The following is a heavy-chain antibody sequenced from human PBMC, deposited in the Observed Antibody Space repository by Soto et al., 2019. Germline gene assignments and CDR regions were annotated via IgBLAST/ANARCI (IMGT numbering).Heavy chain of an antibody. D-gene: IGHD3-10*02. V-gene: IGHV3-15*07. J-gene: IGHJ5*02. CDR3: SADPHTMLYGGFDP. CDR2: IKSKTDGGTT. CDR1: GFTFSNAW. Sequence: EVQLVESGGGLVKPGGSLRLSCAASGFTFSNAWMNWVRQAPGKGLEWVGRIKSKTDGGTTDYAAPVKGRFTISRDDSKNALYLQMNRLKTEDTAVYYCSADPHTMLYGGFDPWGQGTLVTVSS.